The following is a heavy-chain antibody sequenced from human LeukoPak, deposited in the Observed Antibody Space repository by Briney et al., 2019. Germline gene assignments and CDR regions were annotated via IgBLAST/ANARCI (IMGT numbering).Heavy chain of an antibody. CDR3: AKDPNGDYVGAFDS. CDR2: ITAGGGT. D-gene: IGHD4-17*01. Sequence: GGSLRLSCAASGLTFSNYAMTWVRQAPGKGLEWVSSITAGGGTSYTDSVKGRFTVYRDNSMNTLYLQMNSLRAGDTALYYCAKDPNGDYVGAFDSWGQGTMVTVSS. CDR1: GLTFSNYA. V-gene: IGHV3-23*01. J-gene: IGHJ3*01.